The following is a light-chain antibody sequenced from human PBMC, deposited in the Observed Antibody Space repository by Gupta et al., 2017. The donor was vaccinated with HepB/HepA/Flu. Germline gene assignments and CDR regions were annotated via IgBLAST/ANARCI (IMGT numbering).Light chain of an antibody. V-gene: IGKV3-15*01. J-gene: IGKJ4*01. Sequence: DIVMTQSPATLSVSPGERATLSCRASQTISSKLAWYQRRPGQVTRLLMYDGSIRARGVPRRFNGSGSGTEFTLTRNYLRSEDFGVYCWQQYKKWVTFGEGTKVEIK. CDR2: DGS. CDR1: QTISSK. CDR3: QQYKKWVT.